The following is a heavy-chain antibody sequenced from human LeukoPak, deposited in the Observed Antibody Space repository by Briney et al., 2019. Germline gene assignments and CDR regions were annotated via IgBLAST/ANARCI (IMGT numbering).Heavy chain of an antibody. CDR3: ARATMGNYYYYYYMDV. D-gene: IGHD3-10*01. V-gene: IGHV4-61*02. Sequence: PPQTLSLTCTVSGGSISSGSYYWSWIRQPAGKGLEWIGRIYTSGSTNYNPSLKSRVTISVDTSKNQFSLKLSSVTATDTAVYYCARATMGNYYYYYYMDVWGKGTTVTVSS. CDR2: IYTSGST. CDR1: GGSISSGSYY. J-gene: IGHJ6*03.